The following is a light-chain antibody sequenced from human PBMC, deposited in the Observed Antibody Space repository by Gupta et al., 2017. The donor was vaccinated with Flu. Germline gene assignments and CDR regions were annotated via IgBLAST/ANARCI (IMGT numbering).Light chain of an antibody. V-gene: IGLV2-14*04. Sequence: QSITISCTGTSSDVGGYNYVSWYQQHPGKAPKLMIYDVSNRPSGVSNRFSGSKSGNTASLTISGLQAEDEADYYCSSYTSSSKVFGTGTKVTVL. CDR1: SSDVGGYNY. CDR2: DVS. J-gene: IGLJ1*01. CDR3: SSYTSSSKV.